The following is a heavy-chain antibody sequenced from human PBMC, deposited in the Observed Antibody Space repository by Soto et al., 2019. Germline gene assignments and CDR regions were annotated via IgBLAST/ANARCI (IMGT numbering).Heavy chain of an antibody. J-gene: IGHJ4*02. CDR1: GYTFTGYA. CDR2: INGGNGDT. Sequence: ASVKVSCKASGYTFTGYAIHWVRQAPGQRHEGMGWINGGNGDTKYSQKFQGRVTITRDTSASTAYMELTSLGSEDTAVYHCERGYCSSTSCQYYFDFWGQGTLVTVSS. V-gene: IGHV1-3*01. D-gene: IGHD2-2*01. CDR3: ERGYCSSTSCQYYFDF.